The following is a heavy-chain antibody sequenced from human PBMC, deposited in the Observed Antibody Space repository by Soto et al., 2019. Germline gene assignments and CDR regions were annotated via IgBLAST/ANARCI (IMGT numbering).Heavy chain of an antibody. D-gene: IGHD1-26*01. CDR1: GFTFSAYG. V-gene: IGHV3-33*01. Sequence: GGSLRLSCATSGFTFSAYGVHWVRQAPGKGLEWVALIWSNGNSQYYADSMKGRFTVSRDNSKNTVYLQMSSLRAEDTGVYYCVRDLYAEPGTGGYYFLDYWGQGTLVTSPQ. CDR2: IWSNGNSQ. CDR3: VRDLYAEPGTGGYYFLDY. J-gene: IGHJ4*02.